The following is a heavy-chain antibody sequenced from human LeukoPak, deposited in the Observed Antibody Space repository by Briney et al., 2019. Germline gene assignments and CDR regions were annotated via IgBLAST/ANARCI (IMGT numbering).Heavy chain of an antibody. Sequence: GGSVRLSCAASRFIVRINYMRWVRQAPGKGLVWVSVHYNGCSTYYADSVKGRFPISRENSKNTLYLQTKSLRAEDTAVYYCARDLRGDSYGYSPWGQGTLVTVSS. CDR2: HYNGCST. CDR1: RFIVRINY. J-gene: IGHJ5*02. CDR3: ARDLRGDSYGYSP. V-gene: IGHV3-53*01. D-gene: IGHD5-18*01.